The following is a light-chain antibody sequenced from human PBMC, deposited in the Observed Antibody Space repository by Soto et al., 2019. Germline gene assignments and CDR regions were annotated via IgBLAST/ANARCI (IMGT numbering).Light chain of an antibody. J-gene: IGKJ5*01. CDR3: QQYNNWPPIS. V-gene: IGKV3-15*01. CDR1: QSVSSN. CDR2: GAS. Sequence: ELVMTQSPATLSVSPGERATLSCRASQSVSSNFAWYQQKPVQAPRLLIYGASTRVTGIPARFSGSGSGTEFTLTISSMQSEYFAVYYCQQYNNWPPISCGQGTRLESK.